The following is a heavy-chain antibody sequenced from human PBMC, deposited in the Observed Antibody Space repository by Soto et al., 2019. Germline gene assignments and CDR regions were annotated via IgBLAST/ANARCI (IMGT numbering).Heavy chain of an antibody. CDR3: ARDTYGSPDS. V-gene: IGHV3-48*02. D-gene: IGHD6-13*01. Sequence: EVQVVESGGGLIQPGGSLRLSCIASGFTLTKYGMNWVRQDPGKGLECVSYISSSGYTKQYADSVKGRFTVSRDDAKNSLDLQMISLRDEDTAVYYCARDTYGSPDSWGQGTLVIFSS. J-gene: IGHJ4*02. CDR1: GFTLTKYG. CDR2: ISSSGYTK.